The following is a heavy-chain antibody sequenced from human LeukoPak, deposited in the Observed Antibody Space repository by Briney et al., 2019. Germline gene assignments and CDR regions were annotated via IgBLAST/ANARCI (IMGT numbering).Heavy chain of an antibody. J-gene: IGHJ4*02. CDR1: GFTFSSYW. CDR3: ASQVVVVISPPFDY. D-gene: IGHD3-22*01. CDR2: IKQDGSEK. V-gene: IGHV3-7*01. Sequence: GGSLRLSCAASGFTFSSYWMSWVRQAPGKGLEWVANIKQDGSEKYYVDSVKGRFTISRDNAKNSLYLQMNSLRAEDTAVYYCASQVVVVISPPFDYWGQGTLVTVSS.